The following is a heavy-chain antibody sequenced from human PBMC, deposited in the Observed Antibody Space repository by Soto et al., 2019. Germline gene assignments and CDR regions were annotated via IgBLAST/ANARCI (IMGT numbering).Heavy chain of an antibody. CDR1: GGTFSSYA. D-gene: IGHD2-2*01. J-gene: IGHJ5*02. V-gene: IGHV1-69*13. CDR3: ARDRVVPAAMATNNWFDP. CDR2: IIPIFGTA. Sequence: ASVKVSCKASGGTFSSYAISWVRQAPGQGLEWMGGIIPIFGTANYAQKFQGRVTITADESTSTAYMELSSLRSEDTAVYYCARDRVVPAAMATNNWFDPWGQGTLVTVSS.